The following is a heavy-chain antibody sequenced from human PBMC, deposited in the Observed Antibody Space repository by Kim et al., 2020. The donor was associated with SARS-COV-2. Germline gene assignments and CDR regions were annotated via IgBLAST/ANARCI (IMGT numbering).Heavy chain of an antibody. J-gene: IGHJ3*02. Sequence: GESLKISCKGSGYSFPNYWIGWVRQMPGKGLEWMGIIYPGDSDTRNSPSFQGQVTISVDKSISTAYLQWSSLKASDTATYYCARTRSGELDAFDIWGQGTMVTVSS. D-gene: IGHD3-10*01. CDR2: IYPGDSDT. CDR1: GYSFPNYW. V-gene: IGHV5-51*01. CDR3: ARTRSGELDAFDI.